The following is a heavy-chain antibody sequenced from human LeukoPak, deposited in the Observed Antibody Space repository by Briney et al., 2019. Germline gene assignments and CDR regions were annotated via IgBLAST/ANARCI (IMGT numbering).Heavy chain of an antibody. D-gene: IGHD3-10*01. V-gene: IGHV3-23*01. CDR2: ISPSGDTP. CDR1: GFTFSAHG. CDR3: AKDSGSIHFMD. J-gene: IGHJ4*02. Sequence: GGSLRLSCAASGFTFSAHGMNWVRQAPGKGLEWVSGISPSGDTPWYTDSVKGRFTISRDDSKNTVYLQMNSLRAEDTALYYCAKDSGSIHFMDWGQGILVTVSS.